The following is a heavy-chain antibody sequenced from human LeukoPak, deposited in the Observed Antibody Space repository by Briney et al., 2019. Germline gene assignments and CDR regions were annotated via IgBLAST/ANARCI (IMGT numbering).Heavy chain of an antibody. D-gene: IGHD6-13*01. J-gene: IGHJ4*02. V-gene: IGHV3-74*01. CDR1: GFTFSSYW. CDR3: ARDGAVRAAAGTSDY. Sequence: GGSLRLSCAASGFTFSSYWMHWVRQAPGKGLVWVSRINSDGSSTSYADSVKGRFTISRDNAKNTLYLQMNSLRAEDTAVYYSARDGAVRAAAGTSDYWGQGTLVTVSS. CDR2: INSDGSST.